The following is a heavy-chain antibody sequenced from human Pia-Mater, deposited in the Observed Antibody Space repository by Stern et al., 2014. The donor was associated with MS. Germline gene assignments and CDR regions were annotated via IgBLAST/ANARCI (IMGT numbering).Heavy chain of an antibody. CDR3: AKGKTVTGTGYGVDV. CDR2: ISGSGGNT. V-gene: IGHV3-23*04. D-gene: IGHD6-19*01. Sequence: VQLVESGGGLVQPGGSLRLSCATSGFTFSDYAMTWVRQAPGKGLEWVSSISGSGGNTFYRGSVKGGFTISRTNSKAHLNPQMSGLRVEDTAMYHCAKGKTVTGTGYGVDVWGQGTTVVVSS. J-gene: IGHJ6*02. CDR1: GFTFSDYA.